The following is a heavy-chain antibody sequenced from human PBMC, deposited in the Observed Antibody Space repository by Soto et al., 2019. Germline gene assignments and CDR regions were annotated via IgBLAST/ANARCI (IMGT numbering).Heavy chain of an antibody. CDR2: IYYSGST. Sequence: SETLALTWAVSGGSISSGGYSWSWIRQPPGKGLEWIGYIYYSGSTNYNPSLKSRVTISVDTSKNQFSLKLSSVTAADTAVYYCARYLAVADPYFLHWGQGTLVTVSS. CDR1: GGSISSGGYS. CDR3: ARYLAVADPYFLH. J-gene: IGHJ1*01. D-gene: IGHD6-19*01. V-gene: IGHV4-61*08.